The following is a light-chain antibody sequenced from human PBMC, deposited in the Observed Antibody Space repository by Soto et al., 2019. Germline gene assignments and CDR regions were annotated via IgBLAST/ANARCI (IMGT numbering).Light chain of an antibody. V-gene: IGLV1-47*01. CDR3: AAWDDSLSGV. CDR2: RNN. Sequence: QSVLTQPPSASGTPGQRVTISCSGSSSNIGSNYVYWYQQLPGTAPKLLIYRNNQRPSGVPDRFSGSKSGTSASVAISGLRSEDEADYYWAAWDDSLSGVFGGGTKVTVL. CDR1: SSNIGSNY. J-gene: IGLJ2*01.